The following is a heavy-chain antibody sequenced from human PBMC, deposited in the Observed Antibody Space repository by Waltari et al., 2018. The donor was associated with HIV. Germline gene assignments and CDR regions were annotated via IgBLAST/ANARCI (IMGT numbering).Heavy chain of an antibody. Sequence: QLQLQESGPGLVKPSETLSLTCTVSGGSISSSSYYWGWIRQPPGKGLEWIGSIYYSGSTYYNPSLKSRVTISVDTSKNQFSLKLSSVTAADTAVYYCAAIEVAGAEGSDYWGQGTLVTVSS. CDR2: IYYSGST. D-gene: IGHD6-19*01. CDR3: AAIEVAGAEGSDY. V-gene: IGHV4-39*01. CDR1: GGSISSSSYY. J-gene: IGHJ4*02.